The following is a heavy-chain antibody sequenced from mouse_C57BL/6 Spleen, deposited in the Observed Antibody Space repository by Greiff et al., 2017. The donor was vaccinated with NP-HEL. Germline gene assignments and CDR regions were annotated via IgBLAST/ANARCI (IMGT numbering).Heavy chain of an antibody. V-gene: IGHV1-69*01. D-gene: IGHD1-1*01. CDR3: ARGPYYGSSLAWFAY. CDR1: GYTFTSYW. CDR2: IDPSDSYT. Sequence: VQLQQPGAELVMPGASVKLSCKASGYTFTSYWMHWVKQRPGQGLEWIGEIDPSDSYTNYNQKFKGKSTLTVDKSSSTAYMQLSSLTSEDSAVYYCARGPYYGSSLAWFAYWGQGTLVTVSA. J-gene: IGHJ3*01.